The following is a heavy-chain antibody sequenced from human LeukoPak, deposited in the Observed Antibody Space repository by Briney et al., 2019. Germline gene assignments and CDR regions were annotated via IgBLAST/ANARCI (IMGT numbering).Heavy chain of an antibody. Sequence: GASVKVSCKASGYTFTSYGISWVRQAPGQGLEWMGWISAYNGNTNYAQELQGRVTMTRDTSISTAYMELSRLRSDDTAVYYCARWVIVGATTSRDYWGQGTLVTVSS. CDR1: GYTFTSYG. V-gene: IGHV1-18*01. CDR3: ARWVIVGATTSRDY. CDR2: ISAYNGNT. J-gene: IGHJ4*02. D-gene: IGHD1-26*01.